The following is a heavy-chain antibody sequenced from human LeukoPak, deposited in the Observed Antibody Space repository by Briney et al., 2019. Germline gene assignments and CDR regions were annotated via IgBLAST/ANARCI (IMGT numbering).Heavy chain of an antibody. Sequence: PSETLSLTCTVSGGSISSSSYYWGWIRQPPGKGLEWIGSIYYSGSTYYNPSLKSRVTISVDTSKNQFSLKLSSVTAADTAVYYCARQNPTTVVTRGLEYWGQGTLVTVSS. J-gene: IGHJ4*02. CDR2: IYYSGST. V-gene: IGHV4-39*01. CDR3: ARQNPTTVVTRGLEY. D-gene: IGHD4-23*01. CDR1: GGSISSSSYY.